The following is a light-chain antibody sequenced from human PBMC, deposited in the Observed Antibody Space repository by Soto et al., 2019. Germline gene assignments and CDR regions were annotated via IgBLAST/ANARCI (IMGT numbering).Light chain of an antibody. CDR3: QKHDNAPLT. V-gene: IGKV1-9*01. CDR2: LAS. Sequence: IQVTQSNSTLSASVGYRVSTTFLASQDISSYLAWYQQKPGKAPKLLIYLASTLQSGVPSRFSGSRSGTDFTLTISSLQPEDVVTYYCQKHDNAPLTFGGRTKV. J-gene: IGKJ4*01. CDR1: QDISSY.